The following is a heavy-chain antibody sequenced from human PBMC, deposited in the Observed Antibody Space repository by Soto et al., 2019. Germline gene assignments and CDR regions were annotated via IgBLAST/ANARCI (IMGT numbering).Heavy chain of an antibody. CDR1: GGSFSGYY. J-gene: IGHJ6*02. V-gene: IGHV4-34*01. CDR2: INHSGST. D-gene: IGHD3-10*01. Sequence: LSLTCAVYGGSFSGYYWNWIRQPPGKGLEWIGEINHSGSTNYNPSLKSRVTISVDTSKNQFSLKLSSVTAADTAVYYCARVSGIYYYGMDVWGQGTTVTVSS. CDR3: ARVSGIYYYGMDV.